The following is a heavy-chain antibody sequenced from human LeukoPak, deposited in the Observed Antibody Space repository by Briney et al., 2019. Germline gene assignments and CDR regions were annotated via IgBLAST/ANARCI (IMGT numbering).Heavy chain of an antibody. CDR2: ISFDGSNK. V-gene: IGHV3-30-3*01. D-gene: IGHD2-15*01. CDR3: AKAGYCSGISCKFDY. Sequence: GGSLRLSCAASGFTFSSYAMHWVRQAPGKGLEWVAVISFDGSNKYYADSVKGRFTISRDNSKNTVYLQMDSLRADDTAVYYCAKAGYCSGISCKFDYWGQGTLLTVSS. J-gene: IGHJ4*02. CDR1: GFTFSSYA.